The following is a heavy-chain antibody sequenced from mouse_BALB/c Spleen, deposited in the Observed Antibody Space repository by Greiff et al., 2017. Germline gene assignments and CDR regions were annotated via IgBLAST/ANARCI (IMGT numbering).Heavy chain of an antibody. Sequence: EVQLQQSGAELVRSGASVKLSCTASGFNIKDYYMHWVKQRPEQGLEWIGWIDPENGDTEYAPKFQGKATMTADTSSNTAYMQLSSLTSADTAVYNCNARILRTGFAYWGQGTLVTVSA. V-gene: IGHV14-4*02. CDR1: GFNIKDYY. CDR2: IDPENGDT. J-gene: IGHJ3*01. CDR3: NARILRTGFAY.